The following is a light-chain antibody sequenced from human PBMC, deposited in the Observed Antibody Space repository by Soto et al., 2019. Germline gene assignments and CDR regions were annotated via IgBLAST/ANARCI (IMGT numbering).Light chain of an antibody. CDR1: QSITNSY. CDR2: GAS. V-gene: IGKV3-20*01. CDR3: HQYGSSPGLFT. Sequence: EIVLMQSPGTLSLSPGERATLSCRASQSITNSYLAWYQQKPGQAPRLLIYGASSRATGIPDRFSGGGSGADFTLTISRLEPEDFAVYYCHQYGSSPGLFTFGPGTKVDVK. J-gene: IGKJ3*01.